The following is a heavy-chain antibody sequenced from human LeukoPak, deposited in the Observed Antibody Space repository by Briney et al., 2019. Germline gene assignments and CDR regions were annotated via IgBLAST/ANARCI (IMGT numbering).Heavy chain of an antibody. Sequence: GGSLRLSCAASGFTFTSSWMSWVRQAPGKGLEWVANINQYGNEKYYVGSVKGRFTISRDNAKNSLYLQMDSLGAEDTAVYFCARAPSSTNIYYHYHYMDVWGKGTTVTVSS. CDR1: GFTFTSSW. V-gene: IGHV3-7*01. J-gene: IGHJ6*03. CDR3: ARAPSSTNIYYHYHYMDV. CDR2: INQYGNEK. D-gene: IGHD2-2*01.